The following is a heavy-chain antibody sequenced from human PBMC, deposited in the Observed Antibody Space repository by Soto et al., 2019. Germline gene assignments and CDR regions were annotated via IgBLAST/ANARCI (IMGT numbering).Heavy chain of an antibody. Sequence: QVQLVESGGGVVQPGTSLRLSCAASVFIFSNYAMHWVRQAPGKGLEWVAVISHDGGSKTYADSVKGRFTISRDNSKNTLYLQMNSLRDEDTAVYYCAKRSPAYGDTWDDALDIWGQGTMVTVSS. D-gene: IGHD4-17*01. CDR2: ISHDGGSK. J-gene: IGHJ3*02. CDR1: VFIFSNYA. V-gene: IGHV3-30*18. CDR3: AKRSPAYGDTWDDALDI.